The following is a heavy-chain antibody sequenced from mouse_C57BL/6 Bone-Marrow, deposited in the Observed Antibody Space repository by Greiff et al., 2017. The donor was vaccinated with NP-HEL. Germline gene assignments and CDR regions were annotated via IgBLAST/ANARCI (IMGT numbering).Heavy chain of an antibody. CDR2: INPNNGGT. CDR3: ARRFNWDGPWFAY. J-gene: IGHJ3*01. Sequence: VQLQQSGPELVKPGASVKISCKASGYTFTDYYMNWVKQSHGKSLEWIGDINPNNGGTSYNQKFKGKATLTVDKSSSTAYMELRSLTSEDSAVYYCARRFNWDGPWFAYWGQGTLVTVSA. CDR1: GYTFTDYY. D-gene: IGHD4-1*01. V-gene: IGHV1-26*01.